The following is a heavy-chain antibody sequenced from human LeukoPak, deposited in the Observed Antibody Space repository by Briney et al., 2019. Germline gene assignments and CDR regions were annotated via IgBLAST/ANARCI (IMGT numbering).Heavy chain of an antibody. CDR1: GYTFTSYD. J-gene: IGHJ4*02. CDR3: ATDIDYYDSSGYYSFDY. V-gene: IGHV1-8*01. Sequence: ASVKVSCKASGYTFTSYDINWVRQATGQGLEWMGWMNPNSGNTGYAQKFQGRVTMTEDTSTDTAYMELSSLRSEDTAVYYCATDIDYYDSSGYYSFDYWGQGTLVTVSS. D-gene: IGHD3-22*01. CDR2: MNPNSGNT.